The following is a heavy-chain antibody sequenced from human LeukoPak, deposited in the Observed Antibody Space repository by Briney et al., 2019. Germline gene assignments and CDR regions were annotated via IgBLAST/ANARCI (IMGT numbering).Heavy chain of an antibody. D-gene: IGHD2-15*01. V-gene: IGHV3-23*01. CDR2: IRSNGDTT. CDR3: AKDHTPLTVVVSHFNY. J-gene: IGHJ4*02. Sequence: GGSLRLSCAASAFTFGRYAMSWVRQAPGKGLEWVSTIRSNGDTTYYADSVKGRFTISRDNSKNTLYLQMNGLRADDTAVYYCAKDHTPLTVVVSHFNYWGQETLVSVSS. CDR1: AFTFGRYA.